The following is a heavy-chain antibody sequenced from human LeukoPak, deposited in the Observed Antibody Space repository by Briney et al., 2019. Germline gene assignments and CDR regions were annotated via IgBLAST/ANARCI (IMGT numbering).Heavy chain of an antibody. D-gene: IGHD6-19*01. CDR2: IRYDGSNK. V-gene: IGHV3-30*02. J-gene: IGHJ6*02. Sequence: GGSLRLSCAASGFTFSSYAMHWVRQAPGKGLEWVAFIRYDGSNKYYADSVKGRFTISRDNSKNTLYLQMNSLRVEDTAVYYCAKEISSGWYGSHYGMDVWGQGTTVTVSS. CDR3: AKEISSGWYGSHYGMDV. CDR1: GFTFSSYA.